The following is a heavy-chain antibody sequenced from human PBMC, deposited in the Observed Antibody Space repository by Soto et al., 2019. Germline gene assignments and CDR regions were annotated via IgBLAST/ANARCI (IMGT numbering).Heavy chain of an antibody. CDR1: GFTFSSYA. D-gene: IGHD6-25*01. CDR3: AESRSGYGNWFDP. CDR2: ISYDGSNK. V-gene: IGHV3-30-3*01. J-gene: IGHJ5*02. Sequence: GGSLRLSCAASGFTFSSYAMHWVRQAPGKGLEWVAVISYDGSNKYYADSVKGRFTISRDNSKNTLYLQMNSLRAEDTAVYYCAESRSGYGNWFDPWGQGTLVTVSS.